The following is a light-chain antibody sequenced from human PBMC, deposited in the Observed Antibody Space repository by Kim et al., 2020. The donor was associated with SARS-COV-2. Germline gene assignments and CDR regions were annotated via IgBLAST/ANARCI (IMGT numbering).Light chain of an antibody. V-gene: IGKV1-5*03. CDR3: QQYTCCSYS. CDR2: KAS. CDR1: QRISNW. J-gene: IGKJ2*01. Sequence: DIQMTQSPSTLSASVGDRVTITCRARQRISNWLAWYQQKPGKAHKLLIYKASSLEGGVPSRFSGSGSGTEFTLTISSLQPDDFATYYCQQYTCCSYSFAQGTKLEI.